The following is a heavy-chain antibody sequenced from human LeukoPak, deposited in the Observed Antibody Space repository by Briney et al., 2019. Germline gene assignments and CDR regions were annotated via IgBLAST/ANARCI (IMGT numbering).Heavy chain of an antibody. Sequence: PSETLSLTCNVSGGSISNFWTWIRQPAGKGLEWIGRIHASGTTNYNSSLKSRVSRSVDTSKNQFSLKLTSVTAADTAVYFCARDGADVYGRAFDYWGQGTLVSVSS. CDR3: ARDGADVYGRAFDY. V-gene: IGHV4-4*07. CDR1: GGSISNF. J-gene: IGHJ4*02. CDR2: IHASGTT. D-gene: IGHD3-10*01.